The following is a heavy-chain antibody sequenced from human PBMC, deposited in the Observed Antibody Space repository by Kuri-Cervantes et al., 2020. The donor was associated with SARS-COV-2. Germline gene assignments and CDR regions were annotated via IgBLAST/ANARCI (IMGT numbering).Heavy chain of an antibody. D-gene: IGHD6-19*01. J-gene: IGHJ1*01. V-gene: IGHV4-39*07. CDR3: ARVGGQVAGTLYFQH. CDR2: IYYSGST. CDR1: GGSISSYY. Sequence: ESLKISCTVSGGSISSYYWSWIRQPPGKGLEWIGSIYYSGSTYYNPSLKSRVTISVDTSKNQFSLKLSSVTAADTAVYYCARVGGQVAGTLYFQHWGQGTLVTVSS.